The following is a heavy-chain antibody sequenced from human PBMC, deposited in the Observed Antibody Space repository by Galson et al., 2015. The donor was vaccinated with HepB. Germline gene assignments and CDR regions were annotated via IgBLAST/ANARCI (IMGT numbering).Heavy chain of an antibody. J-gene: IGHJ6*02. CDR1: GYTFTSYG. Sequence: SVKVSCKASGYTFTSYGISWVRQAPGQGLEWMGWISAYNGNTNYAQKLQGRVTMTTDTSTSTAYMELRSLRSDDTAVYYCARCVTLWFGELLWKNYGMDVWGQGTTVTVSS. CDR2: ISAYNGNT. D-gene: IGHD3-10*01. V-gene: IGHV1-18*04. CDR3: ARCVTLWFGELLWKNYGMDV.